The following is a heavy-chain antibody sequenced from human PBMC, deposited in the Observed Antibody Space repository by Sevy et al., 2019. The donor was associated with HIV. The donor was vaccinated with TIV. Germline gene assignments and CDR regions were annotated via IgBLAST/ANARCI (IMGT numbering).Heavy chain of an antibody. J-gene: IGHJ4*02. CDR2: ASPYNGKT. V-gene: IGHV1-18*01. CDR3: ARTYRLGDNCYRWYFDY. CDR1: GYSFVSYG. Sequence: ASVKVSCKASGYSFVSYGINWVRQVPGQGLEWLGWASPYNGKTRYARKVQGRVSMTTDTSTSTAYMELRSLRSDDTAVVYCARTYRLGDNCYRWYFDYWGQGTLVTVSS. D-gene: IGHD2-21*01.